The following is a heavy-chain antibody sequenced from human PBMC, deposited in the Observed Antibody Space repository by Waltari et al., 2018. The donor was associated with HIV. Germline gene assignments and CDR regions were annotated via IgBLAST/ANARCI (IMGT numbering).Heavy chain of an antibody. J-gene: IGHJ6*02. Sequence: EVQLVESGGGLVQPGGSLRLSCAASGFTFSSYSMNWVRQAPGKGLEWVSYISSSSSTIYYADSVKGRFTISRDNTKNSLYLQMNSLRAEDTAVYYCARDDYGMDVWGQGTTVTVSS. CDR3: ARDDYGMDV. CDR2: ISSSSSTI. V-gene: IGHV3-48*04. CDR1: GFTFSSYS.